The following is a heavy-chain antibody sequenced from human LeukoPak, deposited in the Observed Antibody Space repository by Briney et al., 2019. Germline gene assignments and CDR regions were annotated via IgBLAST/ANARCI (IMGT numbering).Heavy chain of an antibody. CDR3: VRDYASGAGTFDF. V-gene: IGHV3-53*01. CDR2: ISSGLSA. CDR1: GFTVSSNY. D-gene: IGHD3-10*01. J-gene: IGHJ3*01. Sequence: GGSLRLSCAASGFTVSSNYMSWVRQAPGKGLEWVSVISSGLSAYYADSVKGRFTISRDNSNNTLYLQMNSLGTEDTAVYYCVRDYASGAGTFDFWGQGTMVTVSS.